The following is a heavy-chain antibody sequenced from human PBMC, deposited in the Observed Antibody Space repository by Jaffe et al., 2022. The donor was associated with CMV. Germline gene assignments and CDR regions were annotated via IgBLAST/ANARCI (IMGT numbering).Heavy chain of an antibody. Sequence: EVQLVESGGGLVKPGGSLRLSCAASGFTFSNAWMSWVRQAPGKGLEWVGRIKSKTDGGTTDYAAPVKGRFTISRDDSKNTLYLQMNSLKTEDTAVYYCTTTPQILYYSGKPAQNAFDIWGQGTMVTVSS. D-gene: IGHD2-8*01. V-gene: IGHV3-15*01. CDR2: IKSKTDGGTT. J-gene: IGHJ3*02. CDR3: TTTPQILYYSGKPAQNAFDI. CDR1: GFTFSNAW.